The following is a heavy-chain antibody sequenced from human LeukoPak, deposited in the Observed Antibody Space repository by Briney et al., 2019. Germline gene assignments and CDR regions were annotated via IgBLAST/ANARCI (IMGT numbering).Heavy chain of an antibody. CDR2: IKQDGSEK. D-gene: IGHD6-13*01. Sequence: GGSLRLSCAASGFTFSSYWMSWVRQAPGKGLEWVANIKQDGSEKYYVDSVKGRFTISRDNAKNSLYLQMNSLRAEDTAVYYCARDRRVPAIAAAGHDAFDIWGQGTMVTVSS. J-gene: IGHJ3*02. CDR1: GFTFSSYW. CDR3: ARDRRVPAIAAAGHDAFDI. V-gene: IGHV3-7*01.